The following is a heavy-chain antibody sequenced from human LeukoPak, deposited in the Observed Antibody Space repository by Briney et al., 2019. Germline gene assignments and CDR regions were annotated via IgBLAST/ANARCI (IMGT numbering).Heavy chain of an antibody. D-gene: IGHD3-3*01. CDR1: GGSISSGGYY. V-gene: IGHV4-31*03. Sequence: PSQTLSLTCTVSGGSISSGGYYWSWIRQHPGTGLEWIGYIYYSGSTYYNPSLKSRVTISVDTSKNQFSLKLSSVTAADTAVYYCARGGDYDFWSGYYSDWGQGTLVTVSS. J-gene: IGHJ4*02. CDR2: IYYSGST. CDR3: ARGGDYDFWSGYYSD.